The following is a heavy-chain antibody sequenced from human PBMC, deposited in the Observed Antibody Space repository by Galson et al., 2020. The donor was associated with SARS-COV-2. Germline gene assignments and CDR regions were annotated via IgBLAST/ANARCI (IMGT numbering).Heavy chain of an antibody. Sequence: GESLKISCVASGFTFSNYAMHWVRQAPGKGLEWVAIISYDGNNKYADSVKGRFTISRDNSKSTLYLQMNSLRPEDTAVYYCAKETGDYDSSNFDFWGQGTLVTVSS. V-gene: IGHV3-30*18. CDR2: ISYDGNNK. CDR1: GFTFSNYA. CDR3: AKETGDYDSSNFDF. J-gene: IGHJ4*02. D-gene: IGHD3-22*01.